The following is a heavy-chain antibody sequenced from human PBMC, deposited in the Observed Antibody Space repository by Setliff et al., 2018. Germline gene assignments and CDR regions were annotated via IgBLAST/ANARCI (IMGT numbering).Heavy chain of an antibody. CDR3: ARVIDAFYNYPDV. CDR2: VRYTGRA. D-gene: IGHD2-21*01. CDR1: GGSISPYY. V-gene: IGHV4-59*01. J-gene: IGHJ6*04. Sequence: SETLSLTCSVSGGSISPYYWGWIRQSPKTGLEFIAHVRYTGRADYNPSLRSRASISIDTSKRQFSLKLRSLAAADTTIYYCARVIDAFYNYPDVWGKGTTVTVSS.